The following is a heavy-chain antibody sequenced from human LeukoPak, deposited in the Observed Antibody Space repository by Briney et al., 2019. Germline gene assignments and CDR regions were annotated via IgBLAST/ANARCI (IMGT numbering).Heavy chain of an antibody. D-gene: IGHD2-15*01. CDR3: AKAPVTTCRGAFCYPFDY. CDR1: GFTFSSYW. V-gene: IGHV3-74*01. J-gene: IGHJ4*02. Sequence: GGSLRLSCVASGFTFSSYWMHWVRQAPGEGLVWVSRIHSDGSTTTYADSVKGRFTISRDSSKNTLFLQMNRLRPEHEAVYYCAKAPVTTCRGAFCYPFDYWGLGTLVTVSS. CDR2: IHSDGSTT.